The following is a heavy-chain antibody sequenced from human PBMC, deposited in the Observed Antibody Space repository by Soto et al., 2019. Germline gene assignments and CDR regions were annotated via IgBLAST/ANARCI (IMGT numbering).Heavy chain of an antibody. CDR1: GYNFIAYY. Sequence: QVQLVQSGAEVKKPGSSVKLSCKASGYNFIAYYIYWVRQAPGQGPEWMGMIIPSSGATNYAQKFEGRVTVTRDTSTSTAYLELSSLRSEDAAVYYCAKYCGGDCRNFDAWGQGTLVTVSS. J-gene: IGHJ4*02. V-gene: IGHV1-46*01. CDR2: IIPSSGAT. CDR3: AKYCGGDCRNFDA. D-gene: IGHD2-21*02.